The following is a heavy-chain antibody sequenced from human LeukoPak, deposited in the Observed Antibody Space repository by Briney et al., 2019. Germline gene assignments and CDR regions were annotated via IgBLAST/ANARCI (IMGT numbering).Heavy chain of an antibody. D-gene: IGHD6-19*01. V-gene: IGHV3-30*18. CDR2: ISYDGSNK. CDR1: GFTFSRYG. CDR3: AKDMGWGSSGWYLDY. Sequence: PGRSLRLSCAASGFTFSRYGMHWVRQAPGKGLEWVAVISYDGSNKYYADSVKGRFTISRDNSKNSLYLQMNSLRTEDTALYYCAKDMGWGSSGWYLDYWGQGTLVTVSS. J-gene: IGHJ4*02.